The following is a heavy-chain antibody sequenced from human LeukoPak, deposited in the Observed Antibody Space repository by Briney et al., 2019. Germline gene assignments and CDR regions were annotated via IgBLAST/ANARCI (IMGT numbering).Heavy chain of an antibody. V-gene: IGHV4-39*02. D-gene: IGHD3-22*01. Sequence: SGTLSLSCTVSVGSIRSSSYSWGWSRQPPGRGLGWIGRVFYMGSTYYNPSLRSRVTISVDTSKNHISLKLSSVTAADTAVYYCAVLETYYYDSSGYYWGQGTLVTVSS. J-gene: IGHJ4*02. CDR3: AVLETYYYDSSGYY. CDR2: VFYMGST. CDR1: VGSIRSSSYS.